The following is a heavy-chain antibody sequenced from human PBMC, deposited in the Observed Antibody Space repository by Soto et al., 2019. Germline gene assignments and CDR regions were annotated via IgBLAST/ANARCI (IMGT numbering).Heavy chain of an antibody. J-gene: IGHJ4*02. V-gene: IGHV3-49*03. CDR3: TVPVTPRY. CDR1: GFAFGDYA. D-gene: IGHD2-21*02. Sequence: SLRLSCAASGFAFGDYAMNWFRQPPGKGLEWVGFIRNKAHGGTREYAASVKGRFTISRDDSKSIAYLQMNSLKTEDTAVYYCTVPVTPRYWGQGTPVTVS. CDR2: IRNKAHGGTR.